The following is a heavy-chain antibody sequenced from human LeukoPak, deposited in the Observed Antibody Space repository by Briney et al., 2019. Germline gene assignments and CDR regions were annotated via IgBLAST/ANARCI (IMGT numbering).Heavy chain of an antibody. D-gene: IGHD1-1*01. CDR1: GFTFSSYW. CDR2: INTDGSST. V-gene: IGHV3-74*01. J-gene: IGHJ4*02. CDR3: ASGEVPLYNWNDRGYFDY. Sequence: PGGSLRLSCAASGFTFSSYWMHWVRQAPGKGLVWVSRINTDGSSTSYADPVKGRFTISRDNAKNTLYLQMNSLRAEDTAVYYCASGEVPLYNWNDRGYFDYWGQGTLVTVSS.